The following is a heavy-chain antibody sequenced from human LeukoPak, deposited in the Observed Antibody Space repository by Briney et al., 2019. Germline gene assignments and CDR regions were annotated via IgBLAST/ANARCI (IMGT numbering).Heavy chain of an antibody. J-gene: IGHJ2*01. V-gene: IGHV4-61*02. D-gene: IGHD4-11*01. CDR2: IYTSGST. CDR3: ARDSDDYSDWYFDL. Sequence: SETLSLTCTVSGGSISSGSYYWSWIRQPAGKGLEWIGRIYTSGSTNYNPSLKSRVTISVDTSKNQFSLKLSSVTAADTAVYYCARDSDDYSDWYFDLWGRGTLVTVSS. CDR1: GGSISSGSYY.